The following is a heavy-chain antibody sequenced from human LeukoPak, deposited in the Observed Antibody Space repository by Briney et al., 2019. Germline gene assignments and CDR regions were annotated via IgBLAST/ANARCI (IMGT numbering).Heavy chain of an antibody. CDR1: GGSFSGYY. CDR3: ARSCYWPYYYYYYMDV. D-gene: IGHD2-15*01. CDR2: INHSGST. Sequence: SETLSLTCAVYGGSFSGYYWSWIRQPPGKGLEWIGEINHSGSTNYNPSLKSRVTISVDTSKNQFSLKLSSVTAADTAVYYSARSCYWPYYYYYYMDVWGKGTTVTVSS. J-gene: IGHJ6*03. V-gene: IGHV4-34*01.